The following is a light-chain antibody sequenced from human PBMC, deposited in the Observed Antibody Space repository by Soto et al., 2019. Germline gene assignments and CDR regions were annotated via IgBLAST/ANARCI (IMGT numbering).Light chain of an antibody. V-gene: IGKV3-20*01. CDR1: HRVPGNY. Sequence: PGERATLSCRVSHRVPGNYLAWFQQKPGQAPRLLIYGASSRAPAIPDRFSGSGSGTDFTLTISRLEPEDFAVYYCHQYTSTPWTLGQGTRVETK. J-gene: IGKJ1*01. CDR2: GAS. CDR3: HQYTSTPWT.